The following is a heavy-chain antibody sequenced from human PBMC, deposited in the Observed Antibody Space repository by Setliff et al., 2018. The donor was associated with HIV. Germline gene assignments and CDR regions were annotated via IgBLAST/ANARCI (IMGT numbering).Heavy chain of an antibody. Sequence: GESLKISCKTSGYDFATYWIGWVRQMPGKGLEWMGVLYPSDSDAIYSLTFQGRVTISADKATNTAYLQWASLKSSDTAIYYCVRPLVIAFDTSDIWGQGTMVTVSS. D-gene: IGHD3-9*01. V-gene: IGHV5-51*01. CDR3: VRPLVIAFDTSDI. CDR2: LYPSDSDA. J-gene: IGHJ3*02. CDR1: GYDFATYW.